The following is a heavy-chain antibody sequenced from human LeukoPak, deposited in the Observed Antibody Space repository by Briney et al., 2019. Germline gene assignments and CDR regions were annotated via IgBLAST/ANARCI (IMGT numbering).Heavy chain of an antibody. J-gene: IGHJ4*02. Sequence: GGSLRLSCAASGFTLSSYSMSWVRQAPGKGLEWVSAISGSGGSTYYADSVKGRFTISRDNSKNTLYLQMNSLRAEDTAVYYCAKEGGPPDLGDFDYWGQGTLVTVSS. CDR1: GFTLSSYS. V-gene: IGHV3-23*01. CDR2: ISGSGGST. CDR3: AKEGGPPDLGDFDY. D-gene: IGHD1-14*01.